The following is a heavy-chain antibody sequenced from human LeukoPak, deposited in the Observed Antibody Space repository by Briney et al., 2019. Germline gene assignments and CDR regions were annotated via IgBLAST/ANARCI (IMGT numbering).Heavy chain of an antibody. Sequence: GGSLRLSCVGSGFTSIAYALTWARQAPGKGLEWVSGISGGGVTTYYADSVKGRFTISRDNSKNTLYLQMNSLRGDDTAVYYCAKDVGKWESLHFSDYWGQGTLVTVSS. D-gene: IGHD1-26*01. CDR2: ISGGGVTT. CDR1: GFTSIAYA. V-gene: IGHV3-23*01. J-gene: IGHJ4*02. CDR3: AKDVGKWESLHFSDY.